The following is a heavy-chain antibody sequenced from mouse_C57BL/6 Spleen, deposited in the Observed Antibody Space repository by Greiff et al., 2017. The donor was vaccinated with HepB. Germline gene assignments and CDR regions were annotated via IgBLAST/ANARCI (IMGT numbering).Heavy chain of an antibody. D-gene: IGHD6-1*01. J-gene: IGHJ2*01. Sequence: EVQLVESGGDLVKPGGSLKLSCAASGFTFSSYGMSWVRQTPDKRLEWVATISSGGSYTYYPDSVKGRFTISRDNAKNTLYLQMSSLKSEDTAMYYCARRSLYYFGYWGQGTTLTVSS. CDR1: GFTFSSYG. CDR2: ISSGGSYT. V-gene: IGHV5-6*01. CDR3: ARRSLYYFGY.